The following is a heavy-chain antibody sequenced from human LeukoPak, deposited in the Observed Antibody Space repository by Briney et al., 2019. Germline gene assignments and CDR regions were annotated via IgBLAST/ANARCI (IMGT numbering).Heavy chain of an antibody. CDR2: INPSGGST. Sequence: ASVKVSCKASGYTFTSYYMHWVRQAPGQGLEWMGIINPSGGSTSYAQKFQGRVTMSRDTSTSTVYMELSSLRSEDTAVYYCARVRNYDFWSELFDYWGQGTLVTVSS. V-gene: IGHV1-46*01. D-gene: IGHD3-3*01. J-gene: IGHJ4*02. CDR3: ARVRNYDFWSELFDY. CDR1: GYTFTSYY.